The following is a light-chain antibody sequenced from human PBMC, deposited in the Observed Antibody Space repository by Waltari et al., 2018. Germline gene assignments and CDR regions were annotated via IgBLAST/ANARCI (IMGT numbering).Light chain of an antibody. J-gene: IGLJ2*01. V-gene: IGLV1-44*01. Sequence: QSVLTQPPSASGTPGQRVTISCSGRSSNIGGNTVAWYQQVPGAAPKLLIYIDNERPSGVPDLFSGSKSVTSASLAISGLQSEDEALYYCAAWDDSLSGVVFGGGTKLTVL. CDR3: AAWDDSLSGVV. CDR2: IDN. CDR1: SSNIGGNT.